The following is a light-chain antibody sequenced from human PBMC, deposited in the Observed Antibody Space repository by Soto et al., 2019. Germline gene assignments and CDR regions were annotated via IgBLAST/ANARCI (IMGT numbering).Light chain of an antibody. V-gene: IGKV3-20*01. CDR1: QTVTSGY. CDR2: GAS. CDR3: QQYGSSPWT. J-gene: IGKJ1*01. Sequence: EIVLTQSPDTLSLSPGERATLSCRASQTVTSGYLAWYQQKPGQAPRLVISGASSRATAIPDRFSGSGSGTDFTLTISRLEPEDFAVYYCQQYGSSPWTFGQGTKVDIK.